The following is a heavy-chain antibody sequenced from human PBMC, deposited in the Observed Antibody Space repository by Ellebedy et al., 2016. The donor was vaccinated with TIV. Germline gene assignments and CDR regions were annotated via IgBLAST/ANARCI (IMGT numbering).Heavy chain of an antibody. V-gene: IGHV1-46*01. CDR2: IIPSGGST. CDR1: GYTFTNYY. CDR3: ARESQRGTSSWSHVDY. Sequence: AASVKVSCKASGYTFTNYYIHWVRQAPGQGLEWLGIIIPSGGSTSYAQKFQGRVTMTRDTSTSTVYMELSSLRSEDTAVYYCARESQRGTSSWSHVDYWGQGTLVTVSS. D-gene: IGHD6-13*01. J-gene: IGHJ4*02.